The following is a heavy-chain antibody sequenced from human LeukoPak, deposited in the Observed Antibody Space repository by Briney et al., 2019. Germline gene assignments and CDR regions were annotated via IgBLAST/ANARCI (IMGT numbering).Heavy chain of an antibody. D-gene: IGHD6-13*01. CDR2: IYTSRST. CDR3: ARVGLGAAGNGRFEP. V-gene: IGHV4-4*09. CDR1: RDSLSSYY. J-gene: IGHJ5*02. Sequence: PETLSLTSTVSRDSLSSYYPSWIRQPPGKGLEWIGYIYTSRSTNYNPSLKIRVTISVDTSKNQFSLKRSSVTAADTAVYYCARVGLGAAGNGRFEPWGQGTLVTVSS.